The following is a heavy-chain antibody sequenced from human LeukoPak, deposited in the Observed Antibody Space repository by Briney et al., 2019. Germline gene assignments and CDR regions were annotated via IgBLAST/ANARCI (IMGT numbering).Heavy chain of an antibody. D-gene: IGHD4-23*01. V-gene: IGHV4-38-2*02. J-gene: IGHJ4*02. CDR2: IYHSGST. CDR3: ARGGTTVVTQTIDY. CDR1: VYSISSGNY. Sequence: SETLSLTCTVAVYSISSGNYWGWIRQSPGKGLEWIGSIYHSGSTYYNPSLKSRVTISVDTSKNQFSLKLSSVTAADTAVYYCARGGTTVVTQTIDYWGQGTLVTVSS.